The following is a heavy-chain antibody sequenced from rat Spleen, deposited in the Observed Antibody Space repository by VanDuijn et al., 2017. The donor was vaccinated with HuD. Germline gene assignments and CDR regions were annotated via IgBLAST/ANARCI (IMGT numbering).Heavy chain of an antibody. Sequence: EVQLVESGGGLVQPGRSLKLSCAASGFTFSNYGMAWVRQAPTKGLEWVATISHDGSSTYYRDSVKGRFTISRDNAKSTLYLQMNSLRSEDTATYYCAVAGYGYWGHGVMVTVSS. CDR1: GFTFSNYG. D-gene: IGHD1-7*01. V-gene: IGHV5-29*01. J-gene: IGHJ2*01. CDR3: AVAGYGY. CDR2: ISHDGSST.